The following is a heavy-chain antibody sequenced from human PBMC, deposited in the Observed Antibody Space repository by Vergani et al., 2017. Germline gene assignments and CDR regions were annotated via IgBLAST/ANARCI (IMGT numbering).Heavy chain of an antibody. CDR3: AGSASYSNYVDY. V-gene: IGHV4-59*01. D-gene: IGHD4-11*01. J-gene: IGHJ4*02. CDR1: GGSINTYY. CDR2: IYSTGST. Sequence: QVQLQESGPGLVKPSETLSLTCTVSGGSINTYYWSWIRQPPGKGLEWIGYIYSTGSTNYNPSLESRVTISIDKSKNQFSLKLRSVTTADTAMYYCAGSASYSNYVDYWGQGTLLSVSS.